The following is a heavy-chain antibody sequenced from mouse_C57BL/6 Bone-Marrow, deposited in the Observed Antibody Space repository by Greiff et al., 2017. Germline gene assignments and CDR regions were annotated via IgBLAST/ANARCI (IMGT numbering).Heavy chain of an antibody. CDR3: ARDYGSSPLYYFDY. Sequence: QVHVKQPGAELVKPGASVKMSCEASGYTFTSYWITWVKQRPGQGLEWIGDIYPGSGSTNYNEKFKSKATLTVDTSSSTAYMQLSSLTSEDSAVYYCARDYGSSPLYYFDYWGQGTTLTVSS. CDR2: IYPGSGST. V-gene: IGHV1-55*01. D-gene: IGHD1-1*01. J-gene: IGHJ2*01. CDR1: GYTFTSYW.